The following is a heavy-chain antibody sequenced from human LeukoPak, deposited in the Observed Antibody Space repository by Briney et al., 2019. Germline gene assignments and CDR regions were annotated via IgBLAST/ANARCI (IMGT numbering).Heavy chain of an antibody. D-gene: IGHD3-22*01. V-gene: IGHV3-23*01. CDR1: GFTFSSYA. J-gene: IGHJ4*02. CDR2: ISGSGGST. CDR3: AKFSPPYYDSSGYYYPYFDY. Sequence: GGSLRLSCAASGFTFSSYAMSWVRQAPGKGLEWVSAISGSGGSTYYADSVKGRFTISRDNSKNTLYLQMNSLRAEDTAVYSCAKFSPPYYDSSGYYYPYFDYWGQGTLVTVSS.